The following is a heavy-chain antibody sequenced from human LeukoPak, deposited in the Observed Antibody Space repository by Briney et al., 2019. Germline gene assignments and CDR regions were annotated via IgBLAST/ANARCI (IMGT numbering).Heavy chain of an antibody. D-gene: IGHD3-10*01. Sequence: GGSLRLSCAASGFTFSSYAMSWVRQAPGKGLEWVSAISGSGGSTYYADSAKGRFTISRDDSKNTLYLQMNSLRAEDTAVYYCAKDREGLWFGELSFWGQGTLVTVSS. V-gene: IGHV3-23*01. CDR3: AKDREGLWFGELSF. J-gene: IGHJ4*02. CDR1: GFTFSSYA. CDR2: ISGSGGST.